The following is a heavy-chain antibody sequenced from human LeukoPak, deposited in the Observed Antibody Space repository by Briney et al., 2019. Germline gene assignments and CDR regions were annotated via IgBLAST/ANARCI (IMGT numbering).Heavy chain of an antibody. CDR2: IYTSGST. Sequence: PSETLSLTCTVSGGSISSGSYYWSWIRQPAGKGLEWIGRIYTSGSTNYNPSLKSRVTISVDTSKNQFSLKLSSVTAADTAVYYCARGRPLDIWGQGTMVTVSS. V-gene: IGHV4-61*02. CDR1: GGSISSGSYY. CDR3: ARGRPLDI. J-gene: IGHJ3*02.